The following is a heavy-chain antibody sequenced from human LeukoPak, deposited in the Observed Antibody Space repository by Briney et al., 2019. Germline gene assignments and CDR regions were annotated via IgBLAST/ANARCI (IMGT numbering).Heavy chain of an antibody. D-gene: IGHD3-3*01. CDR2: IIPIFGTA. V-gene: IGHV1-69*06. CDR1: GYTFTSYD. Sequence: GASVKVSCKASGYTFTSYDINWVRQATGQGLEWMGGIIPIFGTANYAQKFQGRVTITADKSTSTAYMELSSLRSEDTAVYYCARARYESRIWPKSRYDYYYYMDVWGKGTTVTVSS. J-gene: IGHJ6*03. CDR3: ARARYESRIWPKSRYDYYYYMDV.